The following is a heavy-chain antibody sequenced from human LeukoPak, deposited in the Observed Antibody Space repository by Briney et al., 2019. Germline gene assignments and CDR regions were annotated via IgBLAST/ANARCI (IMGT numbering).Heavy chain of an antibody. Sequence: GGSLRLSCAAAGFTFSSSGMSWVRQTPGKGLEWVSTISNGGGSTYYADSVKGRFTISRDDARDSLYLQMNSLRAEDTAVYYCVRIDLYYVTKWALAYWGQGILVTVSS. D-gene: IGHD1-26*01. CDR2: ISNGGGST. CDR3: VRIDLYYVTKWALAY. CDR1: GFTFSSSG. J-gene: IGHJ4*02. V-gene: IGHV3-21*06.